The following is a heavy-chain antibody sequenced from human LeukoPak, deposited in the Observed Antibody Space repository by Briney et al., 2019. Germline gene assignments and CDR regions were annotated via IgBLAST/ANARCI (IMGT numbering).Heavy chain of an antibody. Sequence: SETLSLTCSVSGGSISSSSYYWSWIRQPPGKGLEWIGEINHSGSTNYNPSLKSRVTISVDTSKNQFSLKLSSVTAADTAVYYCARHFAWRWLHSRPAFDIWGQGTMVTVSS. V-gene: IGHV4-39*01. CDR1: GGSISSSSYY. D-gene: IGHD5-24*01. CDR3: ARHFAWRWLHSRPAFDI. J-gene: IGHJ3*02. CDR2: INHSGST.